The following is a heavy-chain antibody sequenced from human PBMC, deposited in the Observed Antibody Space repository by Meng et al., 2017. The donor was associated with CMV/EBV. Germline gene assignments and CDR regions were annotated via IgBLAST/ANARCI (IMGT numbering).Heavy chain of an antibody. J-gene: IGHJ4*02. CDR1: GFTFSSYA. CDR2: ISGSGGST. D-gene: IGHD3-22*01. CDR3: ANSDRSSHNPDFDY. V-gene: IGHV3-23*01. Sequence: GGSLRLSCAASGFTFSSYAMSWVRQAPGKGLEWVSAISGSGGSTYYADSVKGRFTISRDNSKNTLYLQMNSLRAEDTAVYYRANSDRSSHNPDFDYWGQGTLVTVSS.